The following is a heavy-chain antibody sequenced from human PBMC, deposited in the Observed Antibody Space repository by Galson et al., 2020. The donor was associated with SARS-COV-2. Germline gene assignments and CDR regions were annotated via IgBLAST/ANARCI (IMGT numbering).Heavy chain of an antibody. CDR1: GFIFNTAW. D-gene: IGHD3-10*01. Sequence: GESLKISCAASGFIFNTAWLTWVRQGPGKGLEWVGRIKSKTEGGTTDYAAPVKDRFTISRDDSKNTLYLQMNSLKTEDTAVYYCTIWSGMDVWGKGTTVTVSS. CDR2: IKSKTEGGTT. J-gene: IGHJ6*04. CDR3: TIWSGMDV. V-gene: IGHV3-15*01.